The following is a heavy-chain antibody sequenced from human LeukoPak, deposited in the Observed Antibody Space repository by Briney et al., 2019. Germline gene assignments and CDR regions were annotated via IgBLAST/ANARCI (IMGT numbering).Heavy chain of an antibody. CDR2: ISYDGSNK. J-gene: IGHJ4*02. V-gene: IGHV3-30*18. CDR3: AKVLRFGESFFDY. D-gene: IGHD3-10*01. Sequence: GGSLRLSCAASGFTFSSYGMHWVRQAPGKGLEWVAVISYDGSNKYYADAVKGRFTISRDNSKNTLYLQMNSLRAEDTAVYYCAKVLRFGESFFDYWGQGTLVTVSS. CDR1: GFTFSSYG.